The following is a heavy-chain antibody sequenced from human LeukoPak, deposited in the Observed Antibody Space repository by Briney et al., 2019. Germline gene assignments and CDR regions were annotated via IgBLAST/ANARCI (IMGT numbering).Heavy chain of an antibody. Sequence: SETLSLTCTVSGGSISSYYWSWIRQPPGKGLEWIGHIHYSGSTNYNPSLKSRVTISVDTSKNQFSLKLSSVTAADTAVYYCASSKGLYYYGSGSYYIFDYWGQGTLVTVSS. CDR1: GGSISSYY. CDR3: ASSKGLYYYGSGSYYIFDY. CDR2: IHYSGST. J-gene: IGHJ4*02. D-gene: IGHD3-10*01. V-gene: IGHV4-59*01.